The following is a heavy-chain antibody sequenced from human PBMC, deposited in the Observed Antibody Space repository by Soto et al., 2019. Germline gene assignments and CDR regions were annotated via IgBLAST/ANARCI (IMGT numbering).Heavy chain of an antibody. V-gene: IGHV1-18*01. CDR1: PQKFTSYG. CDR3: ARDPLFSLYYYYGMDV. CDR2: ISAYNGNT. D-gene: IGHD3-10*01. J-gene: IGHJ6*02. Sequence: EIKKPGASVKVSCKAHPQKFTSYGISWVRQAPGQGLEWMGWISAYNGNTNYAQKLQGRVTMTTDTSTSTAYMELRSLRSDDTAVYYCARDPLFSLYYYYGMDVWGQGTTVTVSS.